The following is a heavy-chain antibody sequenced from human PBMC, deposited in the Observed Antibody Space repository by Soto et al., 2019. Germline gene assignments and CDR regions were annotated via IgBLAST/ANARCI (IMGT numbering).Heavy chain of an antibody. CDR1: GGSLSSYY. Sequence: PSETLSLTCTVSGGSLSSYYWSWIRQPPGKGLEWIGYIYYSGSTNYNPSLKNRVTISVDTSKNQFSLKLSSVTVADPAVYYCARGYRHSTICGVDSWFDPWGQGTLVTVSS. CDR2: IYYSGST. D-gene: IGHD3-3*01. V-gene: IGHV4-59*01. J-gene: IGHJ5*02. CDR3: ARGYRHSTICGVDSWFDP.